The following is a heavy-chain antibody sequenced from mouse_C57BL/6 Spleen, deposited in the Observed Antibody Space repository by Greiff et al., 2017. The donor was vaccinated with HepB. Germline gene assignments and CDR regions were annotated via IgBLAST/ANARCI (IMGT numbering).Heavy chain of an antibody. CDR3: ARITTDWYFDV. CDR2: INPSNGGT. D-gene: IGHD1-1*01. Sequence: VQLQQPGTELVKPGASVKLSCQASGYTFTRYWMHWVKQRPGQGLEWIGNINPSNGGTNYNEKFKSKATLTVDKSASTAYMQLSSLTSEDSAVYYCARITTDWYFDVWGTGTTVTVSS. J-gene: IGHJ1*03. CDR1: GYTFTRYW. V-gene: IGHV1-53*01.